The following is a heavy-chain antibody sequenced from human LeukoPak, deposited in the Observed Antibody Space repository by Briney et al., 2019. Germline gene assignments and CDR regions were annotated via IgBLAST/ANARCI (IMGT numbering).Heavy chain of an antibody. D-gene: IGHD3-16*02. J-gene: IGHJ4*02. CDR1: GFTFSSYA. V-gene: IGHV3-23*01. CDR3: AKYRAPSGTLDY. CDR2: FSGSGGTT. Sequence: GGSLRLSCAASGFTFSSYAMSWVRQAPGKGLEWVSTFSGSGGTTYYADSVKGRFTIPRDNSKNTLYLQMNSLRAEDTALYYCAKYRAPSGTLDYWGQGTLVTVSS.